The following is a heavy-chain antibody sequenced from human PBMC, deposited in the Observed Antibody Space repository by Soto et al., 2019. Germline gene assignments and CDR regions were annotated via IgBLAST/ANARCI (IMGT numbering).Heavy chain of an antibody. CDR3: ARQYSGYDGWFDP. Sequence: SETLSLTCTVSGGSISSYYWSWIRQPPGKGLEWIGYIYYSGSTNYNPSLKSRVTISVDTSKNQFSLKLSSVTAADTAVNYCARQYSGYDGWFDPWGQGTLVTVSS. CDR1: GGSISSYY. J-gene: IGHJ5*02. CDR2: IYYSGST. V-gene: IGHV4-59*01. D-gene: IGHD5-12*01.